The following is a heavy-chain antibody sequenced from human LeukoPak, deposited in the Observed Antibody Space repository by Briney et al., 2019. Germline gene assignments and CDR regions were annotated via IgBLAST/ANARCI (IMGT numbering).Heavy chain of an antibody. CDR1: GFTLSSYS. D-gene: IGHD5-24*01. CDR2: ISSSSSYI. CDR3: VREGDAYNYVDY. Sequence: NPGGSLRLSCAASGFTLSSYSMNWVRQAPGKGLEWVSSISSSSSYIYYADSVKGRFTISRDNAKNSLYLQMNSLRAEDTAVYYCVREGDAYNYVDYWGQGTLVTVSS. J-gene: IGHJ4*02. V-gene: IGHV3-21*01.